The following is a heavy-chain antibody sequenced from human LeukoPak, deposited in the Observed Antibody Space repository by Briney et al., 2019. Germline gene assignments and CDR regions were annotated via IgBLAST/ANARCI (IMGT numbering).Heavy chain of an antibody. V-gene: IGHV3-30*02. CDR1: GFTFSSYG. J-gene: IGHJ6*03. CDR2: IRYDGSNK. Sequence: GGSLRLSCAASGFTFSSYGMHWVRQAPGKGLEWVAFIRYDGSNKYYADSVKDRFTISRDNSKNTVYLQMNGLRAEDTAVYFCAREVRGVGYYFYYMDVWGKGTTVIISS. CDR3: AREVRGVGYYFYYMDV. D-gene: IGHD3-10*01.